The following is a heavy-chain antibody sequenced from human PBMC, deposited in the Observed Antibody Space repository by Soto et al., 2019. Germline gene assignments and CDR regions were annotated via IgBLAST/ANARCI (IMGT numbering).Heavy chain of an antibody. J-gene: IGHJ4*02. D-gene: IGHD5-12*01. CDR1: GGSISSGGYY. CDR2: IYYSGST. V-gene: IGHV4-31*03. Sequence: SETLSLTCTVSGGSISSGGYYWSWIRQQPGKGLEWIGYIYYSGSTYYNPSLKSRVTISVDTSKNQFSLKLSSVTAADTALYYCARTGGYDYVHFDYWGQGTLVTGSS. CDR3: ARTGGYDYVHFDY.